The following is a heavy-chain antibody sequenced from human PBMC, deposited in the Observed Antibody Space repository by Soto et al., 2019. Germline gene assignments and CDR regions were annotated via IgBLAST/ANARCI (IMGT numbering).Heavy chain of an antibody. J-gene: IGHJ4*02. CDR3: ARHGATNWGGFFVS. Sequence: QVQLQESGPGLVKPSETLSLTCNVSGASITTYYWSWIRQPPGKGLEWIGYIYYSGHINYNPSLKSRVTLSVDTSKNQFSLKLSSVTAAATPVYYCARHGATNWGGFFVSWGLGTLVSVSS. CDR2: IYYSGHI. CDR1: GASITTYY. V-gene: IGHV4-59*08. D-gene: IGHD7-27*01.